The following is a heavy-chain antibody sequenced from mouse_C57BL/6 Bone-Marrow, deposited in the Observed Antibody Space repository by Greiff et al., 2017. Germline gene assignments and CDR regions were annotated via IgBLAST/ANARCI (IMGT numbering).Heavy chain of an antibody. Sequence: EVQLQESGPELVKPGASVKIPCKASGYTFTDYNMDWVKQSHGKSLEWIGDINPNNGGTIYNQKFKGKATLTVDKSSSTAYMELRSLTSEDTAVYYCARLAYDYERVYFDYWGQGTTLTVSS. D-gene: IGHD2-4*01. CDR3: ARLAYDYERVYFDY. CDR2: INPNNGGT. J-gene: IGHJ2*01. V-gene: IGHV1-18*01. CDR1: GYTFTDYN.